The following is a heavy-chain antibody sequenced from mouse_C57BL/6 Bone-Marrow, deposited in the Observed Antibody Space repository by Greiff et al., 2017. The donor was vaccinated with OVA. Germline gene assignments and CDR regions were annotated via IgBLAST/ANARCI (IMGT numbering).Heavy chain of an antibody. CDR3: ARSLGPWFAY. CDR1: GFTFSDYY. V-gene: IGHV5-12*01. J-gene: IGHJ3*01. Sequence: EVQLVESGGGLVQPGGSLKLSCAASGFTFSDYYMYWVRQTPEKRLEWVAYISNGGGSTYYPDTVKGRFTISRDNAKNTLYLQMSRLKSEDTAMYYCARSLGPWFAYWGQGTLVTVSA. CDR2: ISNGGGST. D-gene: IGHD4-1*01.